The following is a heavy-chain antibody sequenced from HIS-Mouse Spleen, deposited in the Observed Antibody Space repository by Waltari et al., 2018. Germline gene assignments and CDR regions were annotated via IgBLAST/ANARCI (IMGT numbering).Heavy chain of an antibody. CDR3: ARLKLIVGATDDAFDI. D-gene: IGHD1-26*01. V-gene: IGHV4-39*07. J-gene: IGHJ3*02. CDR1: GGSISSSSYY. Sequence: QLQLQESGPGLVKPSETLSLTCTVSGGSISSSSYYWGWIRQPPGKGLEWIGRIYYSGRPAYNPSLKSRVTISVDTSKNQFSLKLSSVTAADTAVYYCARLKLIVGATDDAFDIWGQGTMVTVSS. CDR2: IYYSGRP.